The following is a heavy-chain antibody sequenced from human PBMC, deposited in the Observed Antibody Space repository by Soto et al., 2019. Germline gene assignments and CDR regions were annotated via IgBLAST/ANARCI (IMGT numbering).Heavy chain of an antibody. CDR2: IFYSGST. CDR3: WGISSGVDV. J-gene: IGHJ6*04. V-gene: IGHV4-31*03. CDR1: GGSISSGDDY. Sequence: SETLSLTCSVSGGSISSGDDYWSWVRQHPGKGLEWIGYIFYSGSTYYNPSLKSRVTISVDTSKNQFSLKLSSVTAADTAVYYCWGISSGVDVWGKGTTVTVSS. D-gene: IGHD3-10*02.